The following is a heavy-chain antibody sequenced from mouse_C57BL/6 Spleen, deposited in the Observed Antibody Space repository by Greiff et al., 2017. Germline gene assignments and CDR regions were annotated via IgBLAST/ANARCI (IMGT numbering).Heavy chain of an antibody. CDR2: ISYDGSN. Sequence: EVKLQESGPGLVKPSQSLSLTCSVTGYSITSGYYWNWIRQFPGNKLEWMGYISYDGSNNYNPSLKNRISITRDTSKNQFFLKLNSVTTEDTATYYCARGSNYAGVHYWGQGTTLTVSS. CDR3: ARGSNYAGVHY. D-gene: IGHD2-5*01. J-gene: IGHJ2*01. V-gene: IGHV3-6*01. CDR1: GYSITSGYY.